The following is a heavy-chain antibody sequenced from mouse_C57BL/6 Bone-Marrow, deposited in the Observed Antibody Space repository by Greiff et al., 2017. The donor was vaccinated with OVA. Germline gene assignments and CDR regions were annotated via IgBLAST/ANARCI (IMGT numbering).Heavy chain of an antibody. Sequence: QVQLKQPGAELVKPGASVKLSCKASGYTFTSYWMHWVKQRPGQGLEWIGMIHPNSGSTNYNEKFKSKVTLTVDKSSSTAYMQLSSLTSEDTAVYYCARWYYGSRDYWGQGTTRTVSS. J-gene: IGHJ2*01. CDR3: ARWYYGSRDY. D-gene: IGHD1-1*01. CDR1: GYTFTSYW. V-gene: IGHV1-64*01. CDR2: IHPNSGST.